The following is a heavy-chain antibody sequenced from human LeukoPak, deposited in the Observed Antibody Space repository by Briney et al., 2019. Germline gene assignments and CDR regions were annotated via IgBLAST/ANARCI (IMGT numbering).Heavy chain of an antibody. Sequence: GGSLRLSCAASGFTFSSYSMNWVRQAPGKGLEWVSSISSSSSYIYYADSVKGRFTISRDNAKNSLYLQMNSLRAEDTAVYYCARDSRSIATFDPWGQGSLVTVSS. D-gene: IGHD6-6*01. CDR2: ISSSSSYI. J-gene: IGHJ5*02. CDR3: ARDSRSIATFDP. CDR1: GFTFSSYS. V-gene: IGHV3-21*01.